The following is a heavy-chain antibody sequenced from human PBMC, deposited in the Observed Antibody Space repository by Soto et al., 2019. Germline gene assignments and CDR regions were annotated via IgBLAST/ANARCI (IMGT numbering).Heavy chain of an antibody. V-gene: IGHV1-18*04. CDR2: ISAYNGNT. Sequence: ASVKVSCKASGYTFTSYGISWVRQAPGQGLEWMGWISAYNGNTNYAQKLQGRVTMTTDISTSTAYMELRSLRSDDTAVYYCARDYLGNSDFDYWGQGTLVTVSS. D-gene: IGHD1-26*01. J-gene: IGHJ4*02. CDR1: GYTFTSYG. CDR3: ARDYLGNSDFDY.